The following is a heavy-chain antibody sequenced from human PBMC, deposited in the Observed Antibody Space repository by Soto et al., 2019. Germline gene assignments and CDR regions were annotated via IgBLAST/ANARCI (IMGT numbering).Heavy chain of an antibody. V-gene: IGHV1-2*02. Sequence: ASVKVSCKASGYTFTGYYMHWVRQAPGQGLEWMGWINPNSGGTNYAQKFQGRVTMTRDTSISTAYMELSRLRSDDTAVYYCARDIRYAYENSGYGLDYWGQGTLVTVSS. D-gene: IGHD3-22*01. CDR3: ARDIRYAYENSGYGLDY. J-gene: IGHJ4*02. CDR1: GYTFTGYY. CDR2: INPNSGGT.